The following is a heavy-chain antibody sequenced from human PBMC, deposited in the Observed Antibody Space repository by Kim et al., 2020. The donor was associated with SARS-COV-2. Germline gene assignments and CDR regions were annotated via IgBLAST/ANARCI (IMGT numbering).Heavy chain of an antibody. J-gene: IGHJ4*02. D-gene: IGHD1-1*01. Sequence: TNSNPSLKSRVTISVDTSKNQFSLKLSSVTAADTAVYYCARGGTTTSLGYWGQGTLVTVSS. CDR3: ARGGTTTSLGY. CDR2: T. V-gene: IGHV4-34*01.